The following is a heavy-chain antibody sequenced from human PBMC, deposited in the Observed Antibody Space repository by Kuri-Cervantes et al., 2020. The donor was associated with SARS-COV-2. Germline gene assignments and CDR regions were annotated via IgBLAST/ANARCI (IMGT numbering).Heavy chain of an antibody. D-gene: IGHD3-16*01. CDR2: IKQDGSEK. CDR1: GFTFSSYW. V-gene: IGHV3-7*01. J-gene: IGHJ4*02. CDR3: ARWGVYYFDY. Sequence: GGSLWLTCAASGFTFSSYWMCWVRQAPGKGLEWVANIKQDGSEKYYVDSVKGRFTISRDNAKNSLYLQMNSLRAEDTAVYYCARWGVYYFDYWGQGTLVTVSS.